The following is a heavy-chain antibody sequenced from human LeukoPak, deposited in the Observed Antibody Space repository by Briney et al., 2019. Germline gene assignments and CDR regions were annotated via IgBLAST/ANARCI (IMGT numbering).Heavy chain of an antibody. CDR2: LYYSGNT. CDR1: GGSISSGDYY. V-gene: IGHV4-61*03. D-gene: IGHD1-1*01. Sequence: SETLSLTCTVSGGSISSGDYYWSWIRQPPGKGLEWIGYLYYSGNTNYSPSLSGRVSTSIDTSKNHFSLNLTSVTAADTAVYYCARGLSTGREDYFDYWGQGTLVSVSS. J-gene: IGHJ4*02. CDR3: ARGLSTGREDYFDY.